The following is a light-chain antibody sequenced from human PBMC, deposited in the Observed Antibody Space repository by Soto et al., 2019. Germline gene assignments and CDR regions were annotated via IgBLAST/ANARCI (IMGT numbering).Light chain of an antibody. J-gene: IGKJ4*01. CDR2: AAS. CDR3: QKYNSAPLT. CDR1: QGISSW. V-gene: IGKV1-12*01. Sequence: DIQMTQSPSSVSASVGDRVTITCRASQGISSWLAWYQKKPGKAPNLLIYAASSLQAGVPSRFSGSGSGTDFTLTISSLQPEDVAAYYCQKYNSAPLTFGGGTKVEIK.